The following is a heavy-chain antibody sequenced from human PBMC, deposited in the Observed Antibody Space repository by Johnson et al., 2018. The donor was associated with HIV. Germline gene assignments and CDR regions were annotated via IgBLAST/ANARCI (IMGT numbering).Heavy chain of an antibody. CDR1: GFTFDDYA. CDR3: AKEGRELLGGTFDI. V-gene: IGHV3-43D*03. D-gene: IGHD1-26*01. Sequence: VQLVESGGGLVQPGRSLRLSCAASGFTFDDYAMHWVRQAPGKGLEWVSLISWDGGSTYYADSVKCRFTISRDNSKNTLYLQMNSLRAEDTAVYYCAKEGRELLGGTFDIWGQGTMVTVSS. CDR2: ISWDGGST. J-gene: IGHJ3*02.